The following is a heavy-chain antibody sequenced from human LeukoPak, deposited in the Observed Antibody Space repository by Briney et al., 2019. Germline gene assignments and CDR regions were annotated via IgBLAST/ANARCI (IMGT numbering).Heavy chain of an antibody. CDR2: IYYSGST. V-gene: IGHV4-39*01. J-gene: IGHJ3*02. Sequence: PSETLSLTCTVSGGSISSSSYYWGWIRQPPGKGLEWIGSIYYSGSTYYNPSLKSRVTISVDTSKNQFSLKLSSVTAADTAVYYCARQRIFGVVIILGYAFDIWGQGTMVTVSS. CDR3: ARQRIFGVVIILGYAFDI. CDR1: GGSISSSSYY. D-gene: IGHD3-3*01.